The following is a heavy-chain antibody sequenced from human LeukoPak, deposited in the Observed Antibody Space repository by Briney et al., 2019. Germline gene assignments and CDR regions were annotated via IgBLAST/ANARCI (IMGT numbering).Heavy chain of an antibody. CDR2: INSDGSTT. D-gene: IGHD1-26*01. CDR3: ARGPDHGGSYYHD. CDR1: GFTFSGSW. V-gene: IGHV3-74*03. Sequence: GGSLRLSCAASGFTFSGSWMYWVRQAPGKGLVWVSRINSDGSTTEYADSVKGRFTIPRDNAKNTLFLQLSSLRAEDTAVYYCARGPDHGGSYYHDWGQGTLVTVSS. J-gene: IGHJ4*02.